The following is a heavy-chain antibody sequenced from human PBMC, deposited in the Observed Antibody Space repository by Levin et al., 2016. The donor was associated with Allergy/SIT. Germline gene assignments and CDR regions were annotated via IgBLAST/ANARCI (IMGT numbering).Heavy chain of an antibody. V-gene: IGHV3-74*01. Sequence: VRQAPGKGLVWVSRINSDGSSTSYADSVKGRFTISRDNSKNSLYLQMNSLRAEDTAVYYCARGTTRKYSGYEYWGQGTLVTVSS. D-gene: IGHD5-12*01. J-gene: IGHJ4*02. CDR2: INSDGSST. CDR3: ARGTTRKYSGYEY.